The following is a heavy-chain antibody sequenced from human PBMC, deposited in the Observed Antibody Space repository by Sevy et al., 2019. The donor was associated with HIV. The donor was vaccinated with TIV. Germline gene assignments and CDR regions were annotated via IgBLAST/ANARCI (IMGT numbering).Heavy chain of an antibody. D-gene: IGHD4-17*01. CDR2: ISSSSSYI. J-gene: IGHJ3*02. Sequence: GGSLRLSCAGSGFTFNSHTMNWVRQAPGKGLEWVSSISSSSSYIYYGDSVKGRFTISRDNAKSSLFLQMNSLRAEDTAIYFCARVKAYGDYGAFDIWGQRTMVTVSS. CDR1: GFTFNSHT. V-gene: IGHV3-21*01. CDR3: ARVKAYGDYGAFDI.